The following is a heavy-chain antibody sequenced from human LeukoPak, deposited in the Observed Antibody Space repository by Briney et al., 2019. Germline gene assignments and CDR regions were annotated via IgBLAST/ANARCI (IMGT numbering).Heavy chain of an antibody. CDR1: GFTFSSYA. CDR3: ARDGNCSGGSCYAFDY. D-gene: IGHD2-15*01. Sequence: PGGSLRLSCAASGFTFSSYAMHWVRQAPGKGLEWVAVISYDGSNKCYADSVKGRFTISRDNSKNTLYLQMNSLRAEDTAVYYCARDGNCSGGSCYAFDYWGQGTLVTVSS. J-gene: IGHJ4*02. CDR2: ISYDGSNK. V-gene: IGHV3-30*14.